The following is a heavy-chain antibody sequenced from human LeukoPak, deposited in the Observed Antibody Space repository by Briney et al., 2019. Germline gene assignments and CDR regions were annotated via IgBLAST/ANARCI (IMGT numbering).Heavy chain of an antibody. J-gene: IGHJ4*02. CDR3: AKSDYYDSSGHPSSFEY. CDR1: GFPFNYYA. Sequence: GGSLRLSRAASGFPFNYYAMSWVRQAPGRAPEWVSAVSGGGTTTYYRNSVKGRFTISRDNSKNTLYLQMNSLRAEDTAVYYCAKSDYYDSSGHPSSFEYWGQGTLVTVSS. D-gene: IGHD3-22*01. V-gene: IGHV3-23*01. CDR2: VSGGGTTT.